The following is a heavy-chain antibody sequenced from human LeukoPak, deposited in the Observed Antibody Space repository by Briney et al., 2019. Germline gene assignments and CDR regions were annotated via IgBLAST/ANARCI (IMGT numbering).Heavy chain of an antibody. CDR2: IIPIFGTA. V-gene: IGHV1-69*13. CDR3: AGEPGGYDSAFDY. CDR1: GGTFSGYA. D-gene: IGHD5-12*01. J-gene: IGHJ4*02. Sequence: ASVKVSCKASGGTFSGYAISWVRQAPGQGLEWMGGIIPIFGTANYAQKFQGRVTITADESTSTAYMELSSLRSEDTAVYYCAGEPGGYDSAFDYWGQGTLVTVSS.